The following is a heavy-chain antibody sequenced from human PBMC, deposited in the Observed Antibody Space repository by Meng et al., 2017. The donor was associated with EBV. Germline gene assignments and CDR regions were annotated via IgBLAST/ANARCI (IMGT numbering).Heavy chain of an antibody. J-gene: IGHJ4*02. V-gene: IGHV1-2*04. D-gene: IGHD3-16*01. CDR2: INPKNGDT. CDR3: AKLWGPIDSDLEYLEY. CDR1: GYTFSAYY. Sequence: QVQLVQSGAEVKKPGASVRVSCKASGYTFSAYYMYWVRQAPGQGLEWMGWINPKNGDTEYAEKFQGWVTLTRDTSISTAYMELSSLKFDDTAIYYCAKLWGPIDSDLEYLEYWSQGTLVTVSS.